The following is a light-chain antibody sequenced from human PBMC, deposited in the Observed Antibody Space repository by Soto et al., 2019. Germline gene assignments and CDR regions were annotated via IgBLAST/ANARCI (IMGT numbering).Light chain of an antibody. V-gene: IGKV3-20*01. CDR2: GAS. CDR3: QQYGSSPR. CDR1: QSVSSSY. J-gene: IGKJ3*01. Sequence: EIVLTQSPGTLSLSPGERATLSCRASQSVSSSYLAWYQQKPGQAPRLLIYGASSRATGIPDRFSGSGSGKDFTLTISRLEPEVFAVYYCQQYGSSPRFGPGTKVDI.